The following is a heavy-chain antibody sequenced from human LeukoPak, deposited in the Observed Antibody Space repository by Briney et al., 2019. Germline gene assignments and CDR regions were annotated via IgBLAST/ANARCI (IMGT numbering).Heavy chain of an antibody. CDR1: GFTFSSYA. V-gene: IGHV3-23*01. CDR3: ARRENYYDSSGYYSHYFDY. Sequence: GGSLRLSCAASGFTFSSYAMTWVRQAPGKGLEWVSSISGKGDRTYYADSVKGRFTISRDNSKNTLYLQMNSLRAEDTAVYYCARRENYYDSSGYYSHYFDYWGQGTLVTVSS. J-gene: IGHJ4*02. CDR2: ISGKGDRT. D-gene: IGHD3-22*01.